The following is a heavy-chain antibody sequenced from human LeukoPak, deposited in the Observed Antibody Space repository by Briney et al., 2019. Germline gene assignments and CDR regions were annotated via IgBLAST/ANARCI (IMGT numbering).Heavy chain of an antibody. Sequence: SETLSLTCTVSGGSISSSSYYWSWIRQPPGKGLEWIGEINHSGSTNYNPSLKSRVTISVDTSKNQFSLKLSSVTAADTAVYYCARGKNRGYCSSTSCYNRPGCFDYWGQGTLVTVSS. CDR2: INHSGST. V-gene: IGHV4-39*07. J-gene: IGHJ4*02. D-gene: IGHD2-2*02. CDR1: GGSISSSSYY. CDR3: ARGKNRGYCSSTSCYNRPGCFDY.